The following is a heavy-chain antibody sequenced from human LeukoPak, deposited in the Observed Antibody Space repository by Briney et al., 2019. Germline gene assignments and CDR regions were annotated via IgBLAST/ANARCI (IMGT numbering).Heavy chain of an antibody. CDR2: INHSGST. D-gene: IGHD5-12*01. J-gene: IGHJ4*02. V-gene: IGHV4-34*01. CDR1: GGSFSGYY. Sequence: SETLSLTCAVYGGSFSGYYWSWIRQPPGKGLEWIGEINHSGSTNYNPSLKSRVTISVDTSKNQFSLKLSSVTAADTAVYYCARLYASEGRDIVATIEGPGFDYWGQGTLVTVSS. CDR3: ARLYASEGRDIVATIEGPGFDY.